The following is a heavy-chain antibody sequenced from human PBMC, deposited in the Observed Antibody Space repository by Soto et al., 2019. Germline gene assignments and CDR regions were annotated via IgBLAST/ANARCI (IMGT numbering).Heavy chain of an antibody. V-gene: IGHV4-34*01. J-gene: IGHJ6*02. CDR1: GGSFSGYY. CDR3: VSNLDFYDRSASSYYGIDV. D-gene: IGHD3-22*01. CDR2: INHSGST. Sequence: SETLSLTCAVSGGSFSGYYWSWIRQPPGQGLEWIGEINHSGSTNYNPSLKSRVTISVDTSKNQFSLKLSSVTAADTAVYYCVSNLDFYDRSASSYYGIDVWGQGTTVTGS.